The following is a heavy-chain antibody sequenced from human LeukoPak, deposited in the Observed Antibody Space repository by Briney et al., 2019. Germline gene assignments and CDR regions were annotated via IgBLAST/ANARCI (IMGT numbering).Heavy chain of an antibody. CDR2: INESGST. D-gene: IGHD3-9*01. Sequence: SETLSLTCAVYGGSFSGYFWSWIRQPPGKGLEWIGEINESGSTNYNPSLKSRVTISVDSSKNQFSLKLGSVTAADTAVYYCARGPPTNVLRYFDWSYWGQGTLVTVSS. J-gene: IGHJ4*02. CDR1: GGSFSGYF. V-gene: IGHV4-34*01. CDR3: ARGPPTNVLRYFDWSY.